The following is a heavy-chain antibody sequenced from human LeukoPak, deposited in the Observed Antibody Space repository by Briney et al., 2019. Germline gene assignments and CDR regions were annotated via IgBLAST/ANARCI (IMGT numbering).Heavy chain of an antibody. CDR3: ARDMDGQQLVPSGDCCTDY. D-gene: IGHD2-21*02. V-gene: IGHV1-46*01. CDR1: GYTFTSYY. J-gene: IGHJ4*02. Sequence: ASVKVSCKASGYTFTSYYMHWVRQAPGQGLEWMGIINPSGGSTNYAQMFQGRVTMPRDMSTSTVYMEPSSLRSEDTAVYYCARDMDGQQLVPSGDCCTDYWGQGTLVTVSS. CDR2: INPSGGST.